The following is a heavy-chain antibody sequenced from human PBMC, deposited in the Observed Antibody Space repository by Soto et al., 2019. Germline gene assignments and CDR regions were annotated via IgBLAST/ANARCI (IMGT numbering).Heavy chain of an antibody. CDR2: IWYDGSNK. Sequence: QVQLVESGGGVVQPGRSLRISCAASGFTFSSYGMHWVRQAPGKGLEWVAVIWYDGSNKYYADSVKGRFTISRDNSKNTLYLQMNSRRAEDKAVYYCARDLGSYGDYGYWGQGALVNGSS. J-gene: IGHJ4*02. CDR3: ARDLGSYGDYGY. CDR1: GFTFSSYG. D-gene: IGHD4-17*01. V-gene: IGHV3-33*01.